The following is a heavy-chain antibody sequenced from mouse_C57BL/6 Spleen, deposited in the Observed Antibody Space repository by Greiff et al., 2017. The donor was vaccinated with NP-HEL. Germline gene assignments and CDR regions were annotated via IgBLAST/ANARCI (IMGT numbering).Heavy chain of an antibody. V-gene: IGHV1-54*01. CDR2: INPGSGGT. CDR3: ARRDDYDGRYFDV. Sequence: QVQLQQSGAELVRPGTSVKVSCKASGYAFTNYLIEWVKQRPGQGLEWIGVINPGSGGTNYNEKFKGKATLTADKSSSTAYMQLSSLTSEDSAVYFCARRDDYDGRYFDVWGTGTTVTVSS. CDR1: GYAFTNYL. D-gene: IGHD2-4*01. J-gene: IGHJ1*03.